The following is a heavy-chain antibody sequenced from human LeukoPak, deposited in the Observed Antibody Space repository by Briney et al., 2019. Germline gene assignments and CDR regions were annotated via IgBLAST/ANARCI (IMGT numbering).Heavy chain of an antibody. J-gene: IGHJ6*02. CDR2: ISSTSSYI. D-gene: IGHD2-2*01. V-gene: IGHV3-21*01. CDR1: GFTFSDYS. Sequence: GGSLRLSCAASGFTFSDYSMHWVRQAPGKGLEWVSCISSTSSYIYYADSVRGRFTISRDNAKNSLYLQMNSLRAEDTAVYYCARAKGQLLPDYYYYYGMDVWGQGTTVTVSS. CDR3: ARAKGQLLPDYYYYYGMDV.